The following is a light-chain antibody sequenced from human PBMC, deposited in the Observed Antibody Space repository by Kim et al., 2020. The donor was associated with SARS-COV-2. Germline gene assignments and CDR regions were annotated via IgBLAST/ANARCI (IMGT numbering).Light chain of an antibody. V-gene: IGKV2-28*01. CDR2: LGS. CDR3: MQALQTPYS. CDR1: QSLLHSNGYNY. J-gene: IGKJ2*03. Sequence: EPASISCRSSQSLLHSNGYNYLDWYLQKPGQSPQLLIYLGSNRASGVPDRFSGSGSGTYFTLKISRVEAEDVGVYYCMQALQTPYSFGQGTKLEI.